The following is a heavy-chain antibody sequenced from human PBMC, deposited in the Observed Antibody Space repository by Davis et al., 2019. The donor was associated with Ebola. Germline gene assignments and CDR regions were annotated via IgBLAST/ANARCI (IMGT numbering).Heavy chain of an antibody. Sequence: ASVKVSCKASGDTFSSYTINWVRQAPGQGLEWMGMINPNDGRTIYAQKFQGRVTVTRDTSTSTVYMELSSLRSEDTAVYYCARASIRYCSGGSCYSVPPGNWFDPWGQGTLVTVSS. CDR2: INPNDGRT. D-gene: IGHD2-15*01. CDR3: ARASIRYCSGGSCYSVPPGNWFDP. CDR1: GDTFSSYT. J-gene: IGHJ5*02. V-gene: IGHV1-46*01.